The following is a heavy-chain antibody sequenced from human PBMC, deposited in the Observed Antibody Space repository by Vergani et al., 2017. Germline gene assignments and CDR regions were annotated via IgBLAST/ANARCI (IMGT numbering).Heavy chain of an antibody. J-gene: IGHJ1*01. CDR3: AKDRSDWWLGEQRQYFQH. CDR2: ISGSGGST. Sequence: EVQLVESGEGLVQPGGSLRLSCAASGFTFSSYAMSWVRQAPGKGLEWVSAISGSGGSTYYADSVKGRFTISRDNSKNTLYLQMNSLRAEDTAVYYCAKDRSDWWLGEQRQYFQHWGQGTLVTVSS. D-gene: IGHD6-19*01. V-gene: IGHV3-23*04. CDR1: GFTFSSYA.